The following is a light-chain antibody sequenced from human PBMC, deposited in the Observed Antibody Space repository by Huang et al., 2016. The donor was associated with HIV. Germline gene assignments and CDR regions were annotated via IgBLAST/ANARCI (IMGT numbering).Light chain of an antibody. J-gene: IGKJ1*01. CDR3: MQALQTPRS. V-gene: IGKV2-28*01. CDR1: QTLLQSKGYNY. Sequence: DIVMTQSPLSLPVTPGEPASISCRSSQTLLQSKGYNYLDWYLQKPGQSPQLLIYLGSNRAPGVPDSFSGSGSGTEFTRKISRVEAEDVGVYDCMQALQTPRSFGQGTKVEIK. CDR2: LGS.